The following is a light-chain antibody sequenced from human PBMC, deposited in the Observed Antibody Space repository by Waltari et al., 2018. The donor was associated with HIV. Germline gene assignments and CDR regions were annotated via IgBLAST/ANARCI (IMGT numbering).Light chain of an antibody. CDR2: GDD. CDR1: GSNIGTTT. J-gene: IGLJ2*01. V-gene: IGLV1-44*01. Sequence: HSVLTQPASVSATPGQRVTISCSGSGSNIGTTTVSWYQIFPGTAPKLFIFGDDQRPSGVPDRFSGSKSGTSASLTISGLQSEDEATYFCAAWDDSLNGQVVFGGGTLLTVL. CDR3: AAWDDSLNGQVV.